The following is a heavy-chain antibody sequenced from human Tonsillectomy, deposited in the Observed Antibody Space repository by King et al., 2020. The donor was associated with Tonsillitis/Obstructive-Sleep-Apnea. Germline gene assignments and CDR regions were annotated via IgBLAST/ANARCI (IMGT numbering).Heavy chain of an antibody. V-gene: IGHV1-18*01. CDR2: ISPYNGHT. D-gene: IGHD3-22*01. J-gene: IGHJ4*02. CDR3: ARDSMSHYYDSSGYYTFEY. Sequence: VQLVESGAEVKKPGASVKVSCKASGYTFPKYGISWVRQAPGQGLEWMGWISPYNGHTNYAQNLQARVTMTTDTATSTAYMELRSLRDDDTAVYYCARDSMSHYYDSSGYYTFEYWGQGTLVTVSS. CDR1: GYTFPKYG.